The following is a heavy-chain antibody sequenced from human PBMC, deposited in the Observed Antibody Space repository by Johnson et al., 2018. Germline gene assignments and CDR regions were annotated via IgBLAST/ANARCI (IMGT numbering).Heavy chain of an antibody. Sequence: QVQLQESGGGVVQPGGSLRLSCAASGFTFSRHGMHWIRQAPGKGLEWVAVIWYDGSRSYYIESVKGRFTISRDNSRNPLHLQVNSLRAEDTAVFSWAGFTGGDWLGVFESWGQGTMVTVSS. J-gene: IGHJ3*02. D-gene: IGHD2-21*02. V-gene: IGHV3-33*03. CDR2: IWYDGSRS. CDR1: GFTFSRHG. CDR3: AGFTGGDWLGVFES.